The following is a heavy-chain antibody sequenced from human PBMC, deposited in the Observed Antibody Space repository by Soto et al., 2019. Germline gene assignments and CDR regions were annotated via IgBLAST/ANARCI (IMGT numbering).Heavy chain of an antibody. J-gene: IGHJ5*02. D-gene: IGHD6-19*01. V-gene: IGHV4-59*06. CDR2: IYYSGST. CDR1: GGSISSYY. CDR3: ARAWSSGDWFDP. Sequence: SETLSLTCTVSGGSISSYYWSWIRQHPGKDLEWIGYIYYSGSTYYNPSLKSRVTISVDTSKNQFSLKLSSVTAADTAVYYCARAWSSGDWFDPWGQGTLVTVSS.